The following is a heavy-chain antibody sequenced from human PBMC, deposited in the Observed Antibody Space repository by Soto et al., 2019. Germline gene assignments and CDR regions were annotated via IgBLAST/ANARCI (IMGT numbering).Heavy chain of an antibody. J-gene: IGHJ4*02. V-gene: IGHV3-72*01. CDR3: TRALCGELEAGGCVAH. CDR2: SRNKANSYSK. CDR1: GFTFRDHY. Sequence: EVQLVESGGGLVQPGGSLRLSCATSGFTFRDHYLDWVRQVPGKGLEWLSRSRNKANSYSKEYAASLKGRFSILRDDSKTSVYLQMNSLVPEHTAGYYCTRALCGELEAGGCVAHWGRAALVTVPS. D-gene: IGHD3-10*01.